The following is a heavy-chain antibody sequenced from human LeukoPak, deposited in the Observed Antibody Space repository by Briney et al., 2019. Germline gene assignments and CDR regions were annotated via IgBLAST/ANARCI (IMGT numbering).Heavy chain of an antibody. D-gene: IGHD3-3*01. CDR2: INPDGTKT. J-gene: IGHJ5*02. V-gene: IGHV3-7*01. Sequence: PGGSLRLSCAASGYTFTRFLLTWGRQSPGKGLEWVANINPDGTKTTYVDSVEGRFAISRDNAKNSVFLLMTSLRAEDTAMYYCATAPASVDSSWGQGTLVAVSS. CDR3: ATAPASVDSS. CDR1: GYTFTRFL.